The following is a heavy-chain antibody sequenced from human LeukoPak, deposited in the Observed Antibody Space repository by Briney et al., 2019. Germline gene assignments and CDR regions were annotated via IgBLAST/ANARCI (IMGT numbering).Heavy chain of an antibody. CDR1: GFTFSSYE. CDR2: ISSSGSTI. J-gene: IGHJ6*04. Sequence: GGSLRLSCAASGFTFSSYEMNWVRQAPGKGLEWVSYISSSGSTIYYADSVKGRFTISRDNAKNSLYLQMNSLRAEDTAVYYCAGTRGPYCSGGSCYSVYYCYYGMDVWGKGTTVTVSS. D-gene: IGHD2-15*01. V-gene: IGHV3-48*03. CDR3: AGTRGPYCSGGSCYSVYYCYYGMDV.